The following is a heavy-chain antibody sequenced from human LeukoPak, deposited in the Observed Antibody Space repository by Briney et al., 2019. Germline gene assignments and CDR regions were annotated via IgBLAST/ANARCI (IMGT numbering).Heavy chain of an antibody. Sequence: ASVKVSCKASGYTFTSYGISWVRQAPGQGLEWMGWISAYNGNTNYAQKLQGRVTMTTDTSTSTVYMELRSLRSDDTAVYYCARVGRAYYGSGSYYVDYWGQGTLVTVSS. V-gene: IGHV1-18*01. CDR3: ARVGRAYYGSGSYYVDY. J-gene: IGHJ4*02. D-gene: IGHD3-10*01. CDR2: ISAYNGNT. CDR1: GYTFTSYG.